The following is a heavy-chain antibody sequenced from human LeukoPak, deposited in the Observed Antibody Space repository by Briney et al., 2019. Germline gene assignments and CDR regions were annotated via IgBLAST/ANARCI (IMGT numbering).Heavy chain of an antibody. D-gene: IGHD4-17*01. J-gene: IGHJ3*02. V-gene: IGHV3-7*01. CDR1: GFTFSDYW. Sequence: GGSLRLSCAASGFTFSDYWMSWVRQAPGKGLGWVANIKQDGSEKYYVDSLKGRFTISRDNAKNSLYLQMNSLRAEDTAVYYCARDFYGDYALSAFDIWGQGAMVTVSS. CDR3: ARDFYGDYALSAFDI. CDR2: IKQDGSEK.